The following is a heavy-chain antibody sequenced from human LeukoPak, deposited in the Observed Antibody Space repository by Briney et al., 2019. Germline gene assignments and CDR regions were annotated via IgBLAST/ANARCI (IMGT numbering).Heavy chain of an antibody. CDR3: AKLPWAIVDGRYAFDI. D-gene: IGHD3-22*01. CDR1: GFTFSSYG. Sequence: GRSLRLSWAASGFTFSSYGMHWVRQAPGKGLEWVAVISYDGSNKYYADSVKGRFTISRDNSKNTLYLQMNSLRAEDTAVYYCAKLPWAIVDGRYAFDIWGQGTMVTVSS. J-gene: IGHJ3*02. V-gene: IGHV3-30*18. CDR2: ISYDGSNK.